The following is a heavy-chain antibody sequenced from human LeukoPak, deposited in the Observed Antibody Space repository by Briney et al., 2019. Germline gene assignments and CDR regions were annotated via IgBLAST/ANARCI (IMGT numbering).Heavy chain of an antibody. CDR2: ISSSSSYI. D-gene: IGHD5-12*01. Sequence: GGSLRLSCAASGFTFNSYAMNWVRQAPGKGLEWVSSISSSSSYIYYADSVKGRFTISRDNAKDLLYLQMTSLRVEDTAVYYCAREERWLQSPNHYWGREPWSPSPQ. J-gene: IGHJ4*02. V-gene: IGHV3-21*06. CDR3: AREERWLQSPNHY. CDR1: GFTFNSYA.